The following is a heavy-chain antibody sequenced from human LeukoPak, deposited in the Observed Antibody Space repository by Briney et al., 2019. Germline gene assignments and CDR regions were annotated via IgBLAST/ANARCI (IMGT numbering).Heavy chain of an antibody. Sequence: ASVKVSCKASGYLFTGYYMHWVRQAPGERLEWMGWINPNSGGTKYAQKFQGRVTMTRDTSISTAYMDLSRLRSDDTAVYYCARRVLLYDILTAYSRYYYYYMDVWGRGTTVTISS. CDR2: INPNSGGT. J-gene: IGHJ6*03. D-gene: IGHD3-9*01. CDR1: GYLFTGYY. CDR3: ARRVLLYDILTAYSRYYYYYMDV. V-gene: IGHV1-2*02.